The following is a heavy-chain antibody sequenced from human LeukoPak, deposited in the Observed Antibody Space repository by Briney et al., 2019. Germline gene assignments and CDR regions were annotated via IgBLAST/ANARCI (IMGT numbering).Heavy chain of an antibody. V-gene: IGHV3-74*01. CDR3: VRGNDYGGPHY. J-gene: IGHJ4*02. CDR1: GFTFSSYW. Sequence: TGGSLRLSCAVSGFTFSSYWMHWVRQAPGKGLVWVSRIDRDGSRINYADSVKGRFTISRDNGKNTLFLQMNSLRAEDAAVCYCVRGNDYGGPHYWGQGTLVTVSS. CDR2: IDRDGSRI. D-gene: IGHD4-23*01.